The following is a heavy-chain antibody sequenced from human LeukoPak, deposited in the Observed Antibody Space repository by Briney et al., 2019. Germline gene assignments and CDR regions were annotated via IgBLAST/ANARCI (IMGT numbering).Heavy chain of an antibody. Sequence: GGSLRLSCAASGFTFSSYAMSWVRQAPGKGLEWVSAISGGGGSTYYADSVKGRFTISRDNSKNTLYLQMNSLRAEDTAVYYCAKDLARSTTVTNFDYWGQGTLVTVSS. CDR3: AKDLARSTTVTNFDY. V-gene: IGHV3-23*01. CDR1: GFTFSSYA. D-gene: IGHD4-11*01. J-gene: IGHJ4*02. CDR2: ISGGGGST.